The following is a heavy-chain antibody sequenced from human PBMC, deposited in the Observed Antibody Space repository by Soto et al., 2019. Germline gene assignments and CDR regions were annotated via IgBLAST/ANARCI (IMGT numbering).Heavy chain of an antibody. J-gene: IGHJ4*02. Sequence: PSETLSLTCNVSGDSIKTDYWSWIRQPPGKGLEWIGYIYYSGSTLYNPSLKRRVTISVDTAKNQFSLRLNSLTAADTAVYYCASGWMAAFDNWGQGTLVTVSS. CDR1: GDSIKTDY. CDR2: IYYSGST. D-gene: IGHD2-2*03. V-gene: IGHV4-59*01. CDR3: ASGWMAAFDN.